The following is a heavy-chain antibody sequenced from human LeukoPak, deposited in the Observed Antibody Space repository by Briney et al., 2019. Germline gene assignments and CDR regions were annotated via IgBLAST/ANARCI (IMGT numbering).Heavy chain of an antibody. V-gene: IGHV3-23*01. CDR3: AKGSSGYSGYAALAGY. CDR1: GFTFSSYA. Sequence: GGSLRLSCAASGFTFSSYAMSWVRRAPGKGLEWVSAISGSGGSTYYADSVKGRFTISRDNSKNTLYLQMNSLRAEDTAVYHCAKGSSGYSGYAALAGYWGQGTLVTVSS. CDR2: ISGSGGST. D-gene: IGHD5-12*01. J-gene: IGHJ4*02.